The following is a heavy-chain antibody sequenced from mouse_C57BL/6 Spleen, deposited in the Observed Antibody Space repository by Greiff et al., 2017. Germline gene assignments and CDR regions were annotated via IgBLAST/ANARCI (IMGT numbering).Heavy chain of an antibody. Sequence: EVKLMESGEGLVKPGGSLKLSCAASGFTFSSYAMSWVRQTPEKRLEWVAYISSGGDYIYYADTVKGRFTISRDNARNTLYLQMSSLKSEDTAMYYCTRGYYGSFYYFDYWGQGTTLTVSS. CDR1: GFTFSSYA. CDR3: TRGYYGSFYYFDY. V-gene: IGHV5-9-1*02. J-gene: IGHJ2*01. D-gene: IGHD1-1*01. CDR2: ISSGGDYI.